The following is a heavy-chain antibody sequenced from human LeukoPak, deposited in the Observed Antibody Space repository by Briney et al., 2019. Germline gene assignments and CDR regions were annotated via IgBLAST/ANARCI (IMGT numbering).Heavy chain of an antibody. CDR3: AKSSGYYVDY. CDR2: ISAYNGNT. V-gene: IGHV1-18*01. J-gene: IGHJ4*02. CDR1: GYTFTSNG. Sequence: GASVKVSCKASGYTFTSNGISWVRQAPGQGLEWMGWISAYNGNTNYAQNLQGRVTMTTDTSTSTAYTELRSLRSDDTAVYYCAKSSGYYVDYWGQGTLVTVSS. D-gene: IGHD3-22*01.